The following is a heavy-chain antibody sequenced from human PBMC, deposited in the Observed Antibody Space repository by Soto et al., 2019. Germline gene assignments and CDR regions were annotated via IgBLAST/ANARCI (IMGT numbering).Heavy chain of an antibody. V-gene: IGHV3-33*01. Sequence: GGSLRLSCAASGFTFSRSGMHWVRQAPGKGLEWVAVIWYDGSNKYYADSVKGRFTISRDNSKNTLYLQMNSLRAEDTAVYYCARDKNSSSSTTEYYYYGMDVWGQGTTVTVSS. CDR1: GFTFSRSG. CDR2: IWYDGSNK. D-gene: IGHD6-6*01. CDR3: ARDKNSSSSTTEYYYYGMDV. J-gene: IGHJ6*02.